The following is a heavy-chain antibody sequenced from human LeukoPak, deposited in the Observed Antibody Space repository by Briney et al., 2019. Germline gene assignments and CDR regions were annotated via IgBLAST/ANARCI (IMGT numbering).Heavy chain of an antibody. J-gene: IGHJ4*02. D-gene: IGHD3-10*01. Sequence: ASVKVSCKPSGYTFTGYYIHWVRQAPGQGLEWMGWINPNSGGTNYAQRFQGRVTMTRDTPISTAYMELSRLRSDDTAVYYCARDYGPYYFDYWGQGTLVTVSS. CDR2: INPNSGGT. V-gene: IGHV1-2*02. CDR3: ARDYGPYYFDY. CDR1: GYTFTGYY.